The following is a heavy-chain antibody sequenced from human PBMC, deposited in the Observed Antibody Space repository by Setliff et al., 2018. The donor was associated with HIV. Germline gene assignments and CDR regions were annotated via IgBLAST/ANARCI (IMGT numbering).Heavy chain of an antibody. CDR3: ARGGSAMVPGRNYWYFDL. J-gene: IGHJ2*01. V-gene: IGHV4-59*11. D-gene: IGHD5-18*01. CDR1: GGSIISHY. CDR2: IYNSGTT. Sequence: KTSETLSLTCTVSGGSIISHYWNWIRQPPGKGLEWIGYIYNSGTTNYNPSLRSRVATSVDTSKNQFSLKLSSVTAVDTAVYFCARGGSAMVPGRNYWYFDLWGRGTLVTVSS.